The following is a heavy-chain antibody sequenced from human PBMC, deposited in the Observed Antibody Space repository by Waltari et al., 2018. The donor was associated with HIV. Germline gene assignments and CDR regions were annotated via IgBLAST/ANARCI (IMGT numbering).Heavy chain of an antibody. CDR3: ALTLWSGYHPLDY. J-gene: IGHJ4*02. V-gene: IGHV1-24*01. CDR2: FDPEDGET. D-gene: IGHD3-3*01. CDR1: GYPHPALY. Sequence: QVQRVQAGAEVRKPGAAVKVPGTVSGYPHPALYLHGVRQAPGKGLEWMGGFDPEDGETIYAQKFQGRVTMTEDTSTDTAYMELSSLRSEDTAVYYCALTLWSGYHPLDYWGQGTLVTVSS.